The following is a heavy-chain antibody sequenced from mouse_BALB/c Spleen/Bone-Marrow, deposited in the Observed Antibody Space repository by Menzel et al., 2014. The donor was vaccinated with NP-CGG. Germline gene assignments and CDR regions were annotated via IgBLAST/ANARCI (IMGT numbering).Heavy chain of an antibody. Sequence: DVMLVESGGGLVQPGGSLRLSCATSGFTFTDYYMSWVRQPPGKALEWLGFIRNKANGYTTEYSASVKGRFTISRDNSQIILYLQMNTLRAEDSATYYCARDDYGRGYWGQGTTLTVSS. CDR1: GFTFTDYY. J-gene: IGHJ2*01. V-gene: IGHV7-3*02. CDR2: IRNKANGYTT. D-gene: IGHD1-1*01. CDR3: ARDDYGRGY.